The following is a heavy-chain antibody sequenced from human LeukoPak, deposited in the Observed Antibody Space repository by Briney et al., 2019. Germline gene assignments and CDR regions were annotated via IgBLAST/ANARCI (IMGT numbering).Heavy chain of an antibody. J-gene: IGHJ4*02. CDR2: ISAHNGNT. D-gene: IGHD2-8*02. Sequence: ASVKVSCKASGYTFTSYGISWVRQAPGQGLEWMGWISAHNGNTNYAQNFQDRVTMTTDTSTTTTYMELRSLRSDDTAMYYCARTPTANIVLVKADFFEVWGQGTLVTVSS. CDR1: GYTFTSYG. V-gene: IGHV1-18*01. CDR3: ARTPTANIVLVKADFFEV.